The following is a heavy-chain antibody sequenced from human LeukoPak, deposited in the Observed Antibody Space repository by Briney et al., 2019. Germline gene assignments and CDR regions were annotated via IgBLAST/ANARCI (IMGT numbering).Heavy chain of an antibody. Sequence: GGSLRLSCSASGFTFSSYAMHWVRQAPGKGLEWVAVISYDGSNKYYADSVKGRFTISRDNSKNTLYLQMNSLRAEDTAVYYCARDNYGMDVWGQGTTVTVSS. J-gene: IGHJ6*02. CDR1: GFTFSSYA. CDR2: ISYDGSNK. CDR3: ARDNYGMDV. V-gene: IGHV3-30-3*01.